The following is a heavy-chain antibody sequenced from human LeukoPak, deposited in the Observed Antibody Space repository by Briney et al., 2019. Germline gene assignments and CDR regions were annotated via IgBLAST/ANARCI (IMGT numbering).Heavy chain of an antibody. J-gene: IGHJ3*02. CDR1: GFTFSSYW. D-gene: IGHD5-18*01. Sequence: GGSLRLSCAASGFTFSSYWMSWVRQAPGKGLEWVANIKQDGSEKYYVDSVKGRFTISRDNAKNSLYLQMNSLRAEDTAVYYCARGDSYGPHAFDIWGQGTMVTVSS. CDR2: IKQDGSEK. V-gene: IGHV3-7*01. CDR3: ARGDSYGPHAFDI.